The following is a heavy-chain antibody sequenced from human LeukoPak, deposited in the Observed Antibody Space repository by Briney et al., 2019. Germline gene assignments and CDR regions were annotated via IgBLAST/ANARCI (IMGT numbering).Heavy chain of an antibody. V-gene: IGHV3-9*01. Sequence: GGSMRLSCAASGFAFDDYAMHWVRQAPGKGLEWVSGISWNSGSIGYADSVKGRFTISRDNAKNSLYLQMNSLRAEDTAVYYCAKPQYYDFWSGMDVWGQGTTVTVSS. CDR1: GFAFDDYA. D-gene: IGHD3-3*01. CDR3: AKPQYYDFWSGMDV. J-gene: IGHJ6*02. CDR2: ISWNSGSI.